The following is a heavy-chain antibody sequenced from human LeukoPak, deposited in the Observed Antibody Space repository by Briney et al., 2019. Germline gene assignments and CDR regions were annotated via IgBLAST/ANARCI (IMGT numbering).Heavy chain of an antibody. V-gene: IGHV3-7*04. J-gene: IGHJ4*02. Sequence: PGGSLRRSCAASGFTFSNYWMSWVRQAPGKGLEWVASIDQYGRAKYYVDSVRGRFTFSRDNTKNSLHLQMNSLRAEDTAVYYCARADSYGSILDYWGQGTRVIDSS. D-gene: IGHD5-18*01. CDR3: ARADSYGSILDY. CDR2: IDQYGRAK. CDR1: GFTFSNYW.